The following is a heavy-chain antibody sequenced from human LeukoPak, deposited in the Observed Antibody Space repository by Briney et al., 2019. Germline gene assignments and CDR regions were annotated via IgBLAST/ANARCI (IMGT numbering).Heavy chain of an antibody. Sequence: SESLSLTCTVSGGSISSYYWSWIRQPPGKGLEWIGYIYYSGSTNYNPSLKSRVTISVDTSKNQFSLKLSSVTAADTAVYYCARAPPHYDYYIDVWGKGTTVTVSS. J-gene: IGHJ6*03. CDR2: IYYSGST. CDR1: GGSISSYY. CDR3: ARAPPHYDYYIDV. V-gene: IGHV4-59*01.